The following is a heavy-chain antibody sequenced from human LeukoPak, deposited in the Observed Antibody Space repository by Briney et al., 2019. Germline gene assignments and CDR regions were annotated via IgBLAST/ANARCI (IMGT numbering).Heavy chain of an antibody. V-gene: IGHV3-23*01. Sequence: GGSLRLSCAASGFTFSSYAMSWVRQAPGKGLEWVSAISGSGGSIYYADPVKGRFTISRDNSKNTLYLQMNSLRAEDTAVYYCAKERQRGYSPLDYWGQGTLVTVSS. CDR3: AKERQRGYSPLDY. CDR1: GFTFSSYA. CDR2: ISGSGGSI. D-gene: IGHD5-12*01. J-gene: IGHJ4*02.